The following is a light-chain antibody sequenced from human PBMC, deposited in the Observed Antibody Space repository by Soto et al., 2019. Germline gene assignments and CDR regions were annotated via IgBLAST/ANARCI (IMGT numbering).Light chain of an antibody. CDR3: ISYTSSITYV. Sequence: LTQPASVSGSPGQSITISCTGTSSDVGGYNYVSWYQQRPGKAPKLIISDVSNRPSGVSDRFSASKSGNTASLTISGLQTEDEADYYCISYTSSITYVFGTGTKVTVL. V-gene: IGLV2-14*03. CDR1: SSDVGGYNY. J-gene: IGLJ1*01. CDR2: DVS.